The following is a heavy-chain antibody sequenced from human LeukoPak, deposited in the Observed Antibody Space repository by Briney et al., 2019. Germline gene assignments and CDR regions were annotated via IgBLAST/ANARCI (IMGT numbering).Heavy chain of an antibody. V-gene: IGHV3-48*03. Sequence: PGGSLRLSCAASGFTFSSYEMNWVRQAPGKGLEWVSCISSSGSTIYYADSVKGRFTISRDNAKNSLYLQMNSLRAEDTAVYYCARGGDDILTGYYYYWGQGTLVTVSS. CDR2: ISSSGSTI. CDR3: ARGGDDILTGYYYY. CDR1: GFTFSSYE. D-gene: IGHD3-9*01. J-gene: IGHJ4*02.